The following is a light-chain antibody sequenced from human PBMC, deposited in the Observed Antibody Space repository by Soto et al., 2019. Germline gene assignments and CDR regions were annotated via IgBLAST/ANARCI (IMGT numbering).Light chain of an antibody. Sequence: EIVLTQSPATLSLSPGDRVTLSCRASQTVGRYLSWYQHSPGQGPRLLVYDASNRATGIRARFSGSGSETDFTLTISSLEPEDVAVYYCQQRLHWPITFGQGTRLEIK. CDR2: DAS. J-gene: IGKJ5*01. CDR3: QQRLHWPIT. V-gene: IGKV3-11*01. CDR1: QTVGRY.